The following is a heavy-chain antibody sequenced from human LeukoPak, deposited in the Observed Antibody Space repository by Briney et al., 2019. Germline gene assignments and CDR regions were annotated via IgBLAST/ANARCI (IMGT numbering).Heavy chain of an antibody. CDR3: AREVAYSSSSLDY. CDR1: GYTFTGYY. Sequence: ASVKVSCKASGYTFTGYYMYWVRQAPGQGLEWMGRINPNSGGTNYAQKFQGRVTMTRDTSISTAYMELSRLRSDDTAVYYCAREVAYSSSSLDYWGQGTLVTVSS. CDR2: INPNSGGT. D-gene: IGHD6-6*01. J-gene: IGHJ4*02. V-gene: IGHV1-2*06.